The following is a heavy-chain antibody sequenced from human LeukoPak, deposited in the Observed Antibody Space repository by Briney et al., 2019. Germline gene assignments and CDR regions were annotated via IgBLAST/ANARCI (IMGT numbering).Heavy chain of an antibody. J-gene: IGHJ5*02. D-gene: IGHD6-6*01. CDR1: GGSISSYY. CDR2: IYYSAST. Sequence: NPSETLSLTCTVSGGSISSYYWSWIRQPPGKGLEWIGYIYYSASTNYNPSLKSRVTISVDTSKNQFSLKLSSVTAADTAVYYCARGLAARLRRGSGWFYPWGQGTLVTVSS. V-gene: IGHV4-59*01. CDR3: ARGLAARLRRGSGWFYP.